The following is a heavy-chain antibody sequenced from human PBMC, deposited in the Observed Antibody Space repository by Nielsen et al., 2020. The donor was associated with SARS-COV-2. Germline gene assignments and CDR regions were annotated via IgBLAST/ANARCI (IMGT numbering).Heavy chain of an antibody. V-gene: IGHV3-74*01. Sequence: GESLKISCAASGFTFSTYWIHWVRRAPGKGLVWVSRINPDGGRVDYADPVKGRFTISRDNVKNTVYLQLNSLRAEDTAVYYCATWGTYGDLDAFHFWGQGTMVTVSS. CDR3: ATWGTYGDLDAFHF. CDR2: INPDGGRV. D-gene: IGHD4-17*01. CDR1: GFTFSTYW. J-gene: IGHJ3*01.